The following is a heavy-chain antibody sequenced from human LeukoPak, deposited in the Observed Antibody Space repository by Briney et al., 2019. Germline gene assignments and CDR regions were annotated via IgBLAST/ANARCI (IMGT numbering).Heavy chain of an antibody. D-gene: IGHD3-22*01. CDR2: INPNSGGT. CDR3: ARGGYYYDSSGYYWYAFDI. J-gene: IGHJ3*02. Sequence: ASVKVSCKASGYTFTGYYMHWVRQAPGQGLEWMGWINPNSGGTNYAQKFQGRVTMTRDTSISTAYMELSRLRSDDTAVYYCARGGYYYDSSGYYWYAFDIWGQGTMVTVSS. CDR1: GYTFTGYY. V-gene: IGHV1-2*02.